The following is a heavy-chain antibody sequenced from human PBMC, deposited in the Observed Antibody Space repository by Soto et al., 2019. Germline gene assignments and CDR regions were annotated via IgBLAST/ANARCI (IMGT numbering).Heavy chain of an antibody. J-gene: IGHJ1*01. D-gene: IGHD4-17*01. CDR1: GYTFTSYG. CDR2: ISPLKGRT. V-gene: IGHV1-18*04. Sequence: QVQLVQSGPDLKRPGASMKVSCKASGYTFTSYGIIWVRQAPGQGLEWMAWISPLKGRTQYSQKAQGRVTLSTDTSSNTAYLEMTTLRVDDTAVYYCAMDHGDRPEYFKHWGQGTLVTVS. CDR3: AMDHGDRPEYFKH.